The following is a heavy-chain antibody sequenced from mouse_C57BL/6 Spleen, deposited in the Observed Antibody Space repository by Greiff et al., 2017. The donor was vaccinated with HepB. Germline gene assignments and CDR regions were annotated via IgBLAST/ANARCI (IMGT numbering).Heavy chain of an antibody. J-gene: IGHJ2*01. CDR3: ARPHYYGSSHFDY. CDR1: GYTFTSYW. V-gene: IGHV1-64*01. D-gene: IGHD1-1*01. Sequence: QVQLQQSGAELVKPGASVKLSCKASGYTFTSYWMHWVKQRPGQGLEWIGMIHPNSGSTNYNEKFKSKATLTVDKSSSTAYMQLSSLTSEDSAVYYCARPHYYGSSHFDYWAKAPLSQSPQ. CDR2: IHPNSGST.